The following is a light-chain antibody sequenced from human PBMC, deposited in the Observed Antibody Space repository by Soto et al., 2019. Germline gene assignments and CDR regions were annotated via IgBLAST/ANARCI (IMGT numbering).Light chain of an antibody. CDR1: QAISSH. CDR2: AAT. J-gene: IGKJ1*01. CDR3: QQTFTTPWT. Sequence: DIQLTQSPSSLSVSLGDTVSVTCRASQAISSHLNWYQHNPGRAHRLLIYAATRLQSGAPSSFSGSGSGTVFTLTISSLQLEDFATYYCQQTFTTPWTFGQGTKVDIK. V-gene: IGKV1-39*01.